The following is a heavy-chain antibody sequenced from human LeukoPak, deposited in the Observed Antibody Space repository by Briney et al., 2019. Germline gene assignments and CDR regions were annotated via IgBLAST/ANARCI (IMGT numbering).Heavy chain of an antibody. CDR1: GFSFSGYW. CDR3: AREWQGGIAAAGTRIEGDY. Sequence: GGSLRLSRAVSGFSFSGYWMTWVRQAPGKGLELVANIKQDGSEKNYVDSVKGRFTISRDNAENSLFLQMNSLRVEDTAVYYCAREWQGGIAAAGTRIEGDYWGQGTLVAVSS. CDR2: IKQDGSEK. J-gene: IGHJ4*02. D-gene: IGHD6-13*01. V-gene: IGHV3-7*01.